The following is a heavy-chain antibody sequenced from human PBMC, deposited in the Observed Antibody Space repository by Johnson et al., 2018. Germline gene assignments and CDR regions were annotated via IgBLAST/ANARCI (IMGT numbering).Heavy chain of an antibody. CDR2: IRSKPFGGTT. CDR1: GFTFGDYG. J-gene: IGHJ4*02. CDR3: TRGDNYGDYVAFDY. Sequence: VQLVQSGGGLVKPGRSLRLSCTASGFTFGDYGMSWFRQTPGKGLEWVGFIRSKPFGGTTEYVASVRDRFTIPRNDSKSIVYLQMNSLKTDDTAVYYCTRGDNYGDYVAFDYWGQGTLVTVSS. D-gene: IGHD4-17*01. V-gene: IGHV3-49*05.